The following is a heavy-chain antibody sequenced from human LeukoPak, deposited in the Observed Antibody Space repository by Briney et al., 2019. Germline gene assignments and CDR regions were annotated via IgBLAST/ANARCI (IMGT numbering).Heavy chain of an antibody. CDR3: ARGVELLAANTLAY. J-gene: IGHJ4*02. Sequence: GGSLRLSCAASGFTVITNDMTWVRQAPGKGLEWVSVLYSDGNTKYADSVQGRFTISRDNSKNTLYLEMNSLSPDDTAVYYCARGVELLAANTLAYWGQGTLVTVSS. D-gene: IGHD1-7*01. CDR1: GFTVITND. V-gene: IGHV3-53*01. CDR2: LYSDGNT.